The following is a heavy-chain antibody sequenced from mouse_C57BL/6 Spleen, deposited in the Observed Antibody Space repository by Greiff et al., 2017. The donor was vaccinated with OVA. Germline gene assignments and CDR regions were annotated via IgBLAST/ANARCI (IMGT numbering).Heavy chain of an antibody. V-gene: IGHV1-5*01. CDR2: IYPGNSDT. J-gene: IGHJ2*01. D-gene: IGHD1-1*01. CDR1: GYTFTSYW. CDR3: TRSEYYGSPYYFDY. Sequence: VQLQQSGTVLARPGASVKMSCKTSGYTFTSYWMHWVKQRPGQGLEWIGAIYPGNSDTSYNQKFKGKAKLTAVTSASTAYMELSSLTNEDSAVYYCTRSEYYGSPYYFDYWGQGTTLTVSS.